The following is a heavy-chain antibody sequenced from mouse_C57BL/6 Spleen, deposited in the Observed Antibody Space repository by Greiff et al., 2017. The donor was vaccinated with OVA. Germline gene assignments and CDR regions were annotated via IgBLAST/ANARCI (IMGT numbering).Heavy chain of an antibody. CDR1: GYTFTEYT. CDR2: FYPGSGSI. V-gene: IGHV1-62-2*01. Sequence: LVESGAELVKPGASVKLSCKASGYTFTEYTIHWVKQRSGQGLEWIGWFYPGSGSIKYNEKFKDKATLTADKSSSTVYMELSRLTSEDSAVYFCARHAHYYGSSYYFDYWGQGTTLTVSS. CDR3: ARHAHYYGSSYYFDY. D-gene: IGHD1-1*01. J-gene: IGHJ2*01.